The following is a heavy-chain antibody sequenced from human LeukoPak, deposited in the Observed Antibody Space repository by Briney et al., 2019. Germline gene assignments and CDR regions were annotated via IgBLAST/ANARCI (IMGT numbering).Heavy chain of an antibody. D-gene: IGHD3-3*01. CDR1: GYTFTGYY. Sequence: ASVKVSCKASGYTFTGYYMHWVRQAPGQGLEWMGWINPNSGGTNYAQKFQGRVTMTRDTSISTAYMELSRLRSDDTAVYYCARALGVTIFGVVRSCFDYWGQGTLVTVSS. V-gene: IGHV1-2*02. CDR3: ARALGVTIFGVVRSCFDY. CDR2: INPNSGGT. J-gene: IGHJ4*02.